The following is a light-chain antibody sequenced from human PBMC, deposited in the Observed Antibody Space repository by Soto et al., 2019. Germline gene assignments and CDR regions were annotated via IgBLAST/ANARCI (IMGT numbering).Light chain of an antibody. V-gene: IGKV3-15*01. CDR2: AAS. Sequence: EIVLTQSPGTLSLSPGERATLSCRASQSVSSSYLAWYQQKPGQAPRLLIYAASTRATGIPARFTGSGSGTDFTLTISSLQSEDFAVYYCQEYSKWPLFTFGPGTRVDIK. CDR1: QSVSSSY. J-gene: IGKJ3*01. CDR3: QEYSKWPLFT.